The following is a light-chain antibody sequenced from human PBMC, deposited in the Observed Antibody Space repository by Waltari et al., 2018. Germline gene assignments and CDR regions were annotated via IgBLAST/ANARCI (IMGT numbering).Light chain of an antibody. Sequence: QSALTQPPSASGSPGQSVTISCTGPSSDVGGYNYVSWYQQHPGKAPKLMIYEVNKRPSGVPDRFSGSRSGNTASLTVSGLQAEDEADYYCSSYSGSNDYVFGTGTEVTVL. CDR3: SSYSGSNDYV. CDR1: SSDVGGYNY. CDR2: EVN. V-gene: IGLV2-8*01. J-gene: IGLJ1*01.